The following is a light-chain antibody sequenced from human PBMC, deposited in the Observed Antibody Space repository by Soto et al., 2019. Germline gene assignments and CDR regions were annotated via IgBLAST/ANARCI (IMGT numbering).Light chain of an antibody. CDR3: SSYASSRTVV. J-gene: IGLJ2*01. CDR2: EVS. V-gene: IGLV2-18*02. CDR1: SSDVGAYTR. Sequence: QSVLTQPPSVSGSPGQSVTISCTGTSSDVGAYTRVSWYQQPPGTAPKLMIYEVSNRPSGVPDRFSGSKSGNTASLTISGLQAEDEADYFCSSYASSRTVVFGGGTQLTVL.